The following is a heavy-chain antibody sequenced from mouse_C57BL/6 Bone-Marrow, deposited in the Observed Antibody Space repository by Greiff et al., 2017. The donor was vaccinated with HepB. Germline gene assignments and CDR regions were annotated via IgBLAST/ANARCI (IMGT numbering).Heavy chain of an antibody. CDR2: IYPRSGNT. Sequence: QVQLKESGAELARPGASVKLSCKASGYTFTSYGISWVKQRTGQGLEWIGVIYPRSGNTYYNEKFKGKATLTADKSSSTAYMELRSLTSEDSAVYFCARFYGNYAMDYWGQGTSVTVSS. D-gene: IGHD2-1*01. CDR1: GYTFTSYG. J-gene: IGHJ4*01. CDR3: ARFYGNYAMDY. V-gene: IGHV1-81*01.